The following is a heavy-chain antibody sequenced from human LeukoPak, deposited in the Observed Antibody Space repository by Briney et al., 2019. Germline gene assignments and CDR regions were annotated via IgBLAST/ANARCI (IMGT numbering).Heavy chain of an antibody. CDR3: ARDGNTMVRGVIGYYFDY. CDR2: ISYDGSNK. CDR1: GLTFSSYA. V-gene: IGHV3-30-3*01. Sequence: QPGRSLRLSCAASGLTFSSYAMHWVRQAPGKGLEWVAVISYDGSNKYYADSVKGRFTISRDNSKNTLYLQMNSLRAEDTAVYYCARDGNTMVRGVIGYYFDYWGQGTLVTVSS. J-gene: IGHJ4*02. D-gene: IGHD3-10*01.